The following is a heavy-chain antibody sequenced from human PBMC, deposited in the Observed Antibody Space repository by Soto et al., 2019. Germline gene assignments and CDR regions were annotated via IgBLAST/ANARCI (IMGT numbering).Heavy chain of an antibody. J-gene: IGHJ6*02. D-gene: IGHD2-8*02. CDR2: ISWNSGTI. V-gene: IGHV3-9*01. CDR1: GFSFDDYA. Sequence: SLRLSCAASGFSFDDYAMHWVRQAPGKGLEWVSGISWNSGTIGYADSVKGRFTIPRDNAKNSLYLQMNSLRAEDTALYYCAKSTGGTANGMGVWGQGTTVTVSS. CDR3: AKSTGGTANGMGV.